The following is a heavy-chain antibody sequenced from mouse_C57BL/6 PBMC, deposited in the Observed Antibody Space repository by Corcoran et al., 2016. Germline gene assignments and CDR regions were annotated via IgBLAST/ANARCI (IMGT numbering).Heavy chain of an antibody. Sequence: EVQLQQSGPVLVKPGASVKMSCKASGYTFTDYYMNWVKQSHGKSLEWIGDINPNNGGTSYNQKFKGKATLTVDKSSSTAYMELRSLTSEDSAVYYCARRGFYDYGFDYWGQGTTLTVSS. CDR1: GYTFTDYY. CDR3: ARRGFYDYGFDY. CDR2: INPNNGGT. D-gene: IGHD2-4*01. V-gene: IGHV1-26*01. J-gene: IGHJ2*01.